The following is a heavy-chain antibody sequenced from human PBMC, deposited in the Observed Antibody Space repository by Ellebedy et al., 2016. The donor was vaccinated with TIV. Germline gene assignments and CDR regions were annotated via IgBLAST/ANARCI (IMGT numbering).Heavy chain of an antibody. D-gene: IGHD4-11*01. J-gene: IGHJ6*02. CDR3: ARGGPTTVTTYYYGMDV. Sequence: AASVKVSCKSSGYTFIDYGVTWVRQAPGQGLDWMGWVSAYSGNTNYAQKLQGRVTMTTDTATSTAYMELRSLRSDDTAVYYCARGGPTTVTTYYYGMDVWGQGTTVTVSS. V-gene: IGHV1-18*01. CDR2: VSAYSGNT. CDR1: GYTFIDYG.